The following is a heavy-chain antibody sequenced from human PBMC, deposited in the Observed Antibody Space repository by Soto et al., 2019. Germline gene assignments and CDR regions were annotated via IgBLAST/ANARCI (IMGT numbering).Heavy chain of an antibody. CDR1: GFSFSSYW. J-gene: IGHJ4*02. CDR3: ARDYDFWSSYPSVYFDY. V-gene: IGHV3-74*01. D-gene: IGHD3-3*01. CDR2: INRDGSTT. Sequence: EVQLVESGGGLVQRGGSLRLSCASSGFSFSSYWMHWVRQAPGKGLVWVSRINRDGSTTAYADSVKGRFIISRDNAKNTVYLQMNSLRAEDTAVYYCARDYDFWSSYPSVYFDYWGQGSLVTVSS.